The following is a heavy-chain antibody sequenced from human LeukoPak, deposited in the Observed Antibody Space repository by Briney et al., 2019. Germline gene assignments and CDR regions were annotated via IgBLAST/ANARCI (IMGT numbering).Heavy chain of an antibody. CDR3: AKSVESAVTTNPSFDY. D-gene: IGHD4-17*01. CDR1: GFTLSDYA. Sequence: GGSLRLSCAASGFTLSDYAMSWVRQAPGKGLKWVSVISGSGGSTYNVDPVKGRFTISRDNSKNTLYLQMNSLRAEDTAVYYCAKSVESAVTTNPSFDYWGQGILVTVSS. J-gene: IGHJ4*02. CDR2: ISGSGGST. V-gene: IGHV3-23*01.